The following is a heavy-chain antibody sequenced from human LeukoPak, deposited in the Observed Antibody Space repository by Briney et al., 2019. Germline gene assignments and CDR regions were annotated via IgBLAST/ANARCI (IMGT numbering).Heavy chain of an antibody. Sequence: PSETLSLTCNVSGGSISDNDYSWDWIRQPPGKGLEWMGCIHYSGTTYSNPSLKSRISISVDTSKSQFSLKLRSVTAADTAVYYCARRYYFVSGSYYPSDFWGQGTLVTVSS. J-gene: IGHJ4*02. CDR2: IHYSGTT. CDR1: GGSISDNDYS. V-gene: IGHV4-39*01. D-gene: IGHD3-10*01. CDR3: ARRYYFVSGSYYPSDF.